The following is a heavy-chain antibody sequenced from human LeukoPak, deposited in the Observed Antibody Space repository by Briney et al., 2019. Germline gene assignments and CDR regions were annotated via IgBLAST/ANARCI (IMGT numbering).Heavy chain of an antibody. CDR2: ISSSSSSTI. Sequence: GGSLRLSCAASGFTFSSYSMNWVRQAPGKGLEWVSYISSSSSSTIYYADSVKGRFTISRDNSKNTLYLQTNSLRAEDTAVYYCARDTSSGYSYYFDYWGQGTLVTVSS. CDR1: GFTFSSYS. CDR3: ARDTSSGYSYYFDY. J-gene: IGHJ4*02. V-gene: IGHV3-48*01. D-gene: IGHD3-22*01.